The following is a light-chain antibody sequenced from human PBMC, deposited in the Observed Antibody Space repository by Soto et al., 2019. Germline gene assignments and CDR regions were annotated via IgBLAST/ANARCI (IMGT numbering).Light chain of an antibody. V-gene: IGLV2-8*01. CDR2: EAT. Sequence: QSVLTQPPSASGCPGQSVSISCTGTGSDVGTYNFVPWYQQHPGKAPKLLIYEATKRPSGVPDRFSGSKSGNTASLTVSGLQAEDEAEYFCSSYTGDRHFYVFGTGTKVTVL. CDR3: SSYTGDRHFYV. CDR1: GSDVGTYNF. J-gene: IGLJ1*01.